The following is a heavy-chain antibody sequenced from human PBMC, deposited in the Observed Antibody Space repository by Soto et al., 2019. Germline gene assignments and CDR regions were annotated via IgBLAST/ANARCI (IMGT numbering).Heavy chain of an antibody. J-gene: IGHJ4*02. V-gene: IGHV3-66*01. CDR1: GVTVSSNY. D-gene: IGHD5-18*01. Sequence: EVQLVESGGGLVQPGGSLRLSCAASGVTVSSNYMSWVRQAPGKGLEWVSVIYSGGSTYYADSVKGRFTISRDNSKNTLYLQMNSLRAEDTAVYYCARYGYNYGGGYFDYWGQGTLVTVCS. CDR3: ARYGYNYGGGYFDY. CDR2: IYSGGST.